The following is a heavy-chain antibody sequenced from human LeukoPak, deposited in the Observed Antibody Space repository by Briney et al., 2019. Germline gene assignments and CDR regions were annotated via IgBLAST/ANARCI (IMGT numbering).Heavy chain of an antibody. V-gene: IGHV3-48*03. D-gene: IGHD6-19*01. Sequence: GGSLRLSCAASGFTFSSYEMNWVRQAPGKGLEWVSYISSSGSTIYYADSVKGRFTISRDNAKNSLYLQMNSLRAEDTAVYYCASGVAGKVDYWGQGTLVTVSS. J-gene: IGHJ4*02. CDR1: GFTFSSYE. CDR3: ASGVAGKVDY. CDR2: ISSSGSTI.